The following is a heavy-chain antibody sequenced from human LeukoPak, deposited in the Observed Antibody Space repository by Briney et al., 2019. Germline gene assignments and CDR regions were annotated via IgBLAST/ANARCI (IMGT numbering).Heavy chain of an antibody. CDR3: VRGLAADGNDGFFDF. J-gene: IGHJ4*02. V-gene: IGHV3-30*15. Sequence: PGGSLRLSCAASGFSFSAYAMHWVRQAPGKGPEWVALISTDGNHRYYADSVKGRFTISRDNSKNMLFLQVSVLRVEDTAVFFCVRGLAADGNDGFFDFWGPGTMVTVSS. CDR1: GFSFSAYA. CDR2: ISTDGNHR. D-gene: IGHD6-13*01.